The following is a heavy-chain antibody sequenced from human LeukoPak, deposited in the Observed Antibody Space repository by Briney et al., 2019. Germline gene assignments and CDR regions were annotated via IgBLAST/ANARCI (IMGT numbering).Heavy chain of an antibody. D-gene: IGHD6-13*01. V-gene: IGHV3-21*01. CDR3: AREDASSWDY. CDR1: GFTFSIYS. J-gene: IGHJ4*02. Sequence: GGSLRLSCAASGFTFSIYSMDWVRQAPGKGLEWVSFISSSGSYIYYADSLKGRFTISRDNAKNSLYLQMNSLRAEDTAVYYCAREDASSWDYWGQGILVTVSS. CDR2: ISSSGSYI.